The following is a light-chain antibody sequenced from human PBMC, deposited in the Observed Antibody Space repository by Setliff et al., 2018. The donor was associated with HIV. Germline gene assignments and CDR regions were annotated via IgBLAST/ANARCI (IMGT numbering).Light chain of an antibody. CDR1: KLGEKY. V-gene: IGLV3-1*01. J-gene: IGLJ1*01. CDR2: QDA. Sequence: SYELAQPPSVSVSPGQTASIPCSGDKLGEKYACWYQQKPGQSPVLVIYQDAKRPSGIPERFSGSNSGNTATLTISGTQAMDEADYYCQAWDNSTDVFGTGTKVTVL. CDR3: QAWDNSTDV.